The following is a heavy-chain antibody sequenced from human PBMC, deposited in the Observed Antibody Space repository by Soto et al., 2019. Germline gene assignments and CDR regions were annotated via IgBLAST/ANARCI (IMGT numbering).Heavy chain of an antibody. CDR2: IYTSGST. CDR3: ARDQSGYDSWIVGWFAL. J-gene: IGHJ5*02. D-gene: IGHD3-3*01. CDR1: GGSISSSD. V-gene: IGHV4-4*07. Sequence: SESLSLTCTVSGGSISSSDWSWIRQPAGKGLEWIGRIYTSGSTNYNPSLKSRVTMSVDTSKNQFSLKLSSVTAADTAVYYCARDQSGYDSWIVGWFALWGQGTLVTVSS.